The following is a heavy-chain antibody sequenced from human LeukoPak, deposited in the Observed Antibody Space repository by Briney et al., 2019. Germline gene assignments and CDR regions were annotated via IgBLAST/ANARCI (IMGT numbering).Heavy chain of an antibody. D-gene: IGHD3-10*02. J-gene: IGHJ4*02. CDR3: ANNLFGGSDY. CDR2: ISGSGGST. V-gene: IGHV3-23*01. CDR1: GFTFSSYA. Sequence: TGGSLRLSCAASGFTFSSYAMSWVRQAPGKGLEWVSAISGSGGSTHYADSVKGRFTISRDNSKNTLYLQMNSLRAEDTAVYYCANNLFGGSDYWGQGTLVTVSS.